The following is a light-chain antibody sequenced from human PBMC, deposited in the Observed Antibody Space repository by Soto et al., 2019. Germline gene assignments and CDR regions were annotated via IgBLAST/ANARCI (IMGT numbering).Light chain of an antibody. CDR3: SSYTASSTLV. V-gene: IGLV1-40*01. CDR2: GST. CDR1: SSNFGAGYD. Sequence: QSVLTQPPSVSGAPGQTVTMSCTGSSSNFGAGYDVHWYQQLPGTAPKLLIYGSTNRPSGVPARFSGSKSDTSASLTISGLQADDEADYYCSSYTASSTLVFGTGTKVTVL. J-gene: IGLJ1*01.